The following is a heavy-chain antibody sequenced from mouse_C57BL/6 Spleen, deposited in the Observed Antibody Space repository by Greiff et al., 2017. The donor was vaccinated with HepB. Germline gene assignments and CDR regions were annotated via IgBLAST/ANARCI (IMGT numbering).Heavy chain of an antibody. D-gene: IGHD2-3*01. CDR2: IDPSDSYT. Sequence: VKQSCKASGYTFTSYWMQWVKQRPGQGLEWIGEIDPSDSYTNYNQKFKGKATLTVDTSSSTAYMQLSSLTSEDSAVYYCARRNDGYYVGFAYWGQGTLVTVSA. CDR1: GYTFTSYW. CDR3: ARRNDGYYVGFAY. V-gene: IGHV1-50*01. J-gene: IGHJ3*01.